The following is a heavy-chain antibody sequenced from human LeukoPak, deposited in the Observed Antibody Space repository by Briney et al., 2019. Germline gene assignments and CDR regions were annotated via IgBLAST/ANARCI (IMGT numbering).Heavy chain of an antibody. J-gene: IGHJ6*03. Sequence: SGGSLRLSCAASGFTFSSDWMSWVRQAPGKGLEWVANIKQDGSEKYYVDSVKGRFTISRDNAKNSLYLQMNSLRAEDTAVYYCARAGSFDYYYMDVWGKGTTVTVSS. D-gene: IGHD3-10*01. CDR2: IKQDGSEK. CDR3: ARAGSFDYYYMDV. CDR1: GFTFSSDW. V-gene: IGHV3-7*01.